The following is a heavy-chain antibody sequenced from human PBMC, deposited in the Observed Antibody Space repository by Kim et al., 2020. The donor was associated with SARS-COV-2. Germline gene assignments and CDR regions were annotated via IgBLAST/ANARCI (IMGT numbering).Heavy chain of an antibody. D-gene: IGHD6-13*01. CDR3: ARGQGRSSSWYNLPEYFQH. CDR2: INHSGST. J-gene: IGHJ1*01. CDR1: GGSFSGYY. V-gene: IGHV4-34*01. Sequence: SETLSLTCAVYGGSFSGYYWSWIRQPPGKGLEWIGEINHSGSTNYNPSFKSRVTISVDTSKNQFSLKLSSVTAADTAVYYCARGQGRSSSWYNLPEYFQHWGQGTLVTVSS.